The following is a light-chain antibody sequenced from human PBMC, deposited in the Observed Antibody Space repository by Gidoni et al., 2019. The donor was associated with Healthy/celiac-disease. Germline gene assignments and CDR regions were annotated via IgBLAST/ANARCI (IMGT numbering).Light chain of an antibody. CDR2: EVS. V-gene: IGLV2-23*02. CDR3: CSYAGSSTWV. J-gene: IGLJ3*02. Sequence: QSALTQPPSVSGSPGQSITITCTGTSSDVGSYNLVSWYQHHPGNAPKLMIYEVSKRPSGVSHRFSGSKSGNTASLTISGLQAEDEADYYCCSYAGSSTWVFGGGTKLTVL. CDR1: SSDVGSYNL.